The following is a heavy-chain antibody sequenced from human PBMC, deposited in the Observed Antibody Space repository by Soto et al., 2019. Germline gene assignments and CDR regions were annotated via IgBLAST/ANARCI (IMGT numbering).Heavy chain of an antibody. CDR2: ISYGGDNK. V-gene: IGHV3-30*09. CDR1: GFIFSDYA. CDR3: AKARHSTSWYGVEADF. Sequence: QVQLVESGGGVVQPGRSLRLSCAASGFIFSDYAMHRVRQAPGKGLEWVAVISYGGDNKYYADSVRGRFAISRDNLKNTLYLQMNSLNPEDTAVYHCAKARHSTSWYGVEADFWGQGTLVTVSS. D-gene: IGHD6-13*01. J-gene: IGHJ4*02.